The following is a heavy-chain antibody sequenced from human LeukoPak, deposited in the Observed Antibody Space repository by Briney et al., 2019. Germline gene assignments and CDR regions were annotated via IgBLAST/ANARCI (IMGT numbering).Heavy chain of an antibody. V-gene: IGHV3-7*03. Sequence: GGSLRLSCAASGFIFSSYYMTWVRQVPGKGLEWVANINPDGSEKNYVDSVKGRFTISRDNARNSLYLQMNSLRAEDTALYYCARAGASSSDRWCYDYWGQVTLVTVSS. CDR3: ARAGASSSDRWCYDY. CDR1: GFIFSSYY. CDR2: INPDGSEK. D-gene: IGHD6-6*01. J-gene: IGHJ4*02.